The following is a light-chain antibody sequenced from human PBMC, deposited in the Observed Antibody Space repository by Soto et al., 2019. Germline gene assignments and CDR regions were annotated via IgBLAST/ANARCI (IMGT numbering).Light chain of an antibody. CDR2: AAS. CDR1: QGITDY. CDR3: LQHNSYPQT. J-gene: IGKJ1*01. V-gene: IGKV1-27*01. Sequence: DIQMTQSPSSLSASVGDRVTITCRASQGITDYLAWYQQKPGQVPNLLIYAASTLQSGVPSRFSGSGSGTDFTLTITGLQPEDVATYYCLQHNSYPQTFGQGTKVEIK.